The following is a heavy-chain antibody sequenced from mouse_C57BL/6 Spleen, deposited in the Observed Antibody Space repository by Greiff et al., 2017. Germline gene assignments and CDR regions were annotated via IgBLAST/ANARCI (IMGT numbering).Heavy chain of an antibody. V-gene: IGHV14-2*01. CDR2: IDPEDGET. CDR3: ARSGYYGSSYWYFDG. D-gene: IGHD1-1*01. Sequence: EVKLVESGAELVKPGASVKLSCTASGFNIKDYYMHWVKQRTEQGLEWIGRIDPEDGETKYAPKFQGKATITADTSSNTAYLQLSSLTCEDTAVYYCARSGYYGSSYWYFDGWGTGTTVTVSS. J-gene: IGHJ1*03. CDR1: GFNIKDYY.